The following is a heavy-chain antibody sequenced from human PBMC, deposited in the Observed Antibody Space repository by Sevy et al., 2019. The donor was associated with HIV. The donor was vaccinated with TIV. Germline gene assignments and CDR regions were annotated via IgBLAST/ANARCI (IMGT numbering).Heavy chain of an antibody. J-gene: IGHJ4*02. V-gene: IGHV3-30-3*01. CDR1: GFTFSRDA. CDR2: ISNDGSNK. Sequence: GESLKISCAASGFTFSRDAMHWVRQAPGKGLEWVAVISNDGSNKYYADSVKGRFTISRDNSKNTLYLQMNSLRAEDTAVYYCARESIVAAVYCFDYWGQGTLVTVSS. CDR3: ARESIVAAVYCFDY. D-gene: IGHD6-13*01.